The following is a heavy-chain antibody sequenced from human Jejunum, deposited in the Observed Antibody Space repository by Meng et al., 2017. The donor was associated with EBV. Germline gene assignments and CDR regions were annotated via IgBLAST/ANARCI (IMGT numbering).Heavy chain of an antibody. CDR2: VDPEDGET. J-gene: IGHJ4*02. CDR1: GHTFTDYY. CDR3: ATVNFYDSPAY. D-gene: IGHD3-22*01. V-gene: IGHV1-69-2*01. Sequence: EVQLVQSGAEVKKPGATVKISCKVSGHTFTDYYIHWVQQAPGKGLEWMGLVDPEDGETIYAEKFQGRVIMTADTSTDTAYMDLSSLRSEDTAVYYCATVNFYDSPAYWGQGTPVTVSS.